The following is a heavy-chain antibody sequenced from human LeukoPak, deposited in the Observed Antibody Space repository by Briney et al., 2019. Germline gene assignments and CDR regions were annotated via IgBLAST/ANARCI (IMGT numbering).Heavy chain of an antibody. V-gene: IGHV3-21*01. Sequence: GGSLRLSCAASGFTFSSYSMNWVRQAPGKGLEWVSSISSSSSYIYYADSVKGRFTISRDNAKNSLYLQMNSLRAEDTAVYYCVRESRLRFLEWLPSANFYMDVWGKGTTVTVSS. J-gene: IGHJ6*03. CDR2: ISSSSSYI. CDR1: GFTFSSYS. D-gene: IGHD3-3*01. CDR3: VRESRLRFLEWLPSANFYMDV.